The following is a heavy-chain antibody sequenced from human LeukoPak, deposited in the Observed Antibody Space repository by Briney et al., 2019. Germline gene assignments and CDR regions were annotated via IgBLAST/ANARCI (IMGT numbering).Heavy chain of an antibody. Sequence: SETLSLTCAVYGGSFSGYYWSWIRQPPGKGLEWIGEINHSGSTNYNPSPKSRVTISVDTSKNQFSLKLSSVTAADTAVYYCARARLGGSQPYDYVWGSYLPYYFDYWGQGTLVTVSS. CDR3: ARARLGGSQPYDYVWGSYLPYYFDY. J-gene: IGHJ4*02. V-gene: IGHV4-34*01. CDR2: INHSGST. D-gene: IGHD3-16*02. CDR1: GGSFSGYY.